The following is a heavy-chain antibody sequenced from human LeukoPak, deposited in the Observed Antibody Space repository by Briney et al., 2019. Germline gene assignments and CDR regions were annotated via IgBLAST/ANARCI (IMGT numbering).Heavy chain of an antibody. CDR2: ISSGGGTI. J-gene: IGHJ5*02. D-gene: IGHD6-13*01. Sequence: GGSLRLSCAASGFTFGSYEMHWVRQAPGKGLEWVSYISSGGGTIYYADSVKGRFTISRDNAKNSLYLQMNSLRAEDTAVYYCARGTGYSRLDPWGQGTLVTVSS. CDR1: GFTFGSYE. V-gene: IGHV3-48*03. CDR3: ARGTGYSRLDP.